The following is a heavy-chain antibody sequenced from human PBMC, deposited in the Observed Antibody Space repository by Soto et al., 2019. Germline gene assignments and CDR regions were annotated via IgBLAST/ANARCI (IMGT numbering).Heavy chain of an antibody. Sequence: EGSLRLSCAASGFTFSSYGMHWVRQAPGKGLEWVALIWYDGSNKYYAESVKGRFTISRDNSKNTLYLQMNSLRAEDTAVYYCARDGGKDSSSSSYFDYLCQGNLLTISS. D-gene: IGHD6-13*01. CDR2: IWYDGSNK. J-gene: IGHJ4*02. V-gene: IGHV3-33*01. CDR1: GFTFSSYG. CDR3: ARDGGKDSSSSSYFDY.